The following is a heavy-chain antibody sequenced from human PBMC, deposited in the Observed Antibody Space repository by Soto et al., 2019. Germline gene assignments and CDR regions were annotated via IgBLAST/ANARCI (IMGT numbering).Heavy chain of an antibody. Sequence: SETLSLTCTVSGGSISSYYWSWIRQPPGKGLEWIGYIYYSGSTNYNPSLKSRVTISVDTSKNQFSLKLSSVTAADTAVYYCARDRVVATQIYYYYDMDVWGQGTTVTV. V-gene: IGHV4-59*01. CDR3: ARDRVVATQIYYYYDMDV. D-gene: IGHD5-12*01. J-gene: IGHJ6*02. CDR1: GGSISSYY. CDR2: IYYSGST.